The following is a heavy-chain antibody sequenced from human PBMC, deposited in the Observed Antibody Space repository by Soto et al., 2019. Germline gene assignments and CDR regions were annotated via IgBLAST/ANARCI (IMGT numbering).Heavy chain of an antibody. CDR1: GGSVSSESYY. J-gene: IGHJ4*02. D-gene: IGHD3-22*01. Sequence: SETLSLTCSVSGGSVSSESYYWNWIRQPPGKTLEWIGYVYFSGSTTYNPSLKSRVTMSVDTSKNRFSLTLRSVTAADTAVYYCAREPYYDRSGRGFDFWGPGTLVTVSS. CDR2: VYFSGST. CDR3: AREPYYDRSGRGFDF. V-gene: IGHV4-61*03.